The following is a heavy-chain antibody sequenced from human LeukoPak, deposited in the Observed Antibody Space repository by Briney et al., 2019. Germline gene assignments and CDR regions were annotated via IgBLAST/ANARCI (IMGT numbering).Heavy chain of an antibody. J-gene: IGHJ4*02. CDR2: ISGSGGST. Sequence: PGGSLRLSCAASGFTFSSYAMSWVRQAPGKGLEWVSAISGSGGSTYYADSVKGRFTIPRDNSKNTLYLQMNSLRAEDTAVYYCAKDSSSWSRHFDYWGQGTLVTVSS. CDR1: GFTFSSYA. D-gene: IGHD6-13*01. CDR3: AKDSSSWSRHFDY. V-gene: IGHV3-23*01.